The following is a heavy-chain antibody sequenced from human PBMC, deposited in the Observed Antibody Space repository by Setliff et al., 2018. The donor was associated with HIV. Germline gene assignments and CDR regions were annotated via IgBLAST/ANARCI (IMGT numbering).Heavy chain of an antibody. CDR1: GYTFTDYY. CDR3: ARVYCSTTSCYNEYYFDY. V-gene: IGHV1-46*04. D-gene: IGHD2-2*01. CDR2: INPSGGAA. J-gene: IGHJ4*02. Sequence: ASVKVSCKASGYTFTDYYLHWVRQAPGQGLEWLGVINPSGGAADYAQKLRGRVALTGDTSTSTVYLQLSSLRSEDTAIYYCARVYCSTTSCYNEYYFDYWGQGTLVTVS.